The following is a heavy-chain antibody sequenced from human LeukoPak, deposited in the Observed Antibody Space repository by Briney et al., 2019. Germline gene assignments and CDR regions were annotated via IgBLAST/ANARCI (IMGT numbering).Heavy chain of an antibody. Sequence: GGSLRLSCAASGFTFSSYSMNWVRQAPGKGLESVSYISSSSSTIYYADSVKGRFTISRDNAKNSLYLQMNSLRAEDTAVYYCARVGTTYYYGMDVWGQGTTVTVSS. CDR1: GFTFSSYS. CDR2: ISSSSSTI. D-gene: IGHD5-12*01. V-gene: IGHV3-48*01. J-gene: IGHJ6*02. CDR3: ARVGTTYYYGMDV.